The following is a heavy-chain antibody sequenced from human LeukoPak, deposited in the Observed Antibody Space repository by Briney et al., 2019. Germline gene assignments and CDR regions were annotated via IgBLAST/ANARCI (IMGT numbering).Heavy chain of an antibody. CDR3: VRREGSGIYLIDN. CDR2: IDPSDSYT. V-gene: IGHV5-10-1*04. J-gene: IGHJ4*02. CDR1: GYSFTTYW. Sequence: GESLKISCKGSGYSFTTYWITWVRQMPGKGLEWMGRIDPSDSYTNYSPSFQGQVTISADKSISTAYLQWSSLKVSDTAMYYCVRREGSGIYLIDNWGQGTLVTVSS. D-gene: IGHD3-10*01.